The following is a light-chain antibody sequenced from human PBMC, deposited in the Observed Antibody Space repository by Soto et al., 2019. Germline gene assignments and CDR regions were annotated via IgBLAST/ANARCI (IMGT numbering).Light chain of an antibody. CDR2: DVT. Sequence: QSALTQPASVSGSPGQSITISCTGTSSDVGGYNYVSWYQQHPGKAPKLMIYDVTNRPSGVSNRFSGSKSGNTASLTISGLQVEDEADYYCSSYTSSSTFYVFGIGTKVTVL. CDR1: SSDVGGYNY. V-gene: IGLV2-14*01. CDR3: SSYTSSSTFYV. J-gene: IGLJ1*01.